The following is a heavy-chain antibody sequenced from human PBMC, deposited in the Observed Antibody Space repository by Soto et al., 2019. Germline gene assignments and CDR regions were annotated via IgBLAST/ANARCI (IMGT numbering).Heavy chain of an antibody. J-gene: IGHJ6*03. CDR2: IYYSGST. V-gene: IGHV4-31*03. CDR3: ARHVTGNNYYYHMDV. Sequence: SETLSLTCTVSGGSISSGGYYWSWIRQHPGKGLEWIGYIYYSGSTYYNPSLKSRVTISVDTSKNQFSLKLSSVTAADTAVCYCARHVTGNNYYYHMDVWGKGTTVTVSS. CDR1: GGSISSGGYY. D-gene: IGHD1-1*01.